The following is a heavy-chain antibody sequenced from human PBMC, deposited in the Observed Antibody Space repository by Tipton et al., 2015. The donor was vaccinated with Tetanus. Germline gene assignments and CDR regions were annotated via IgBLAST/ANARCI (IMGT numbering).Heavy chain of an antibody. J-gene: IGHJ4*02. CDR3: ARVPTNPLAVDRPTDY. CDR2: ISVYNGNT. V-gene: IGHV1-18*01. CDR1: GYTFNTFG. D-gene: IGHD6-19*01. Sequence: QSGPEVKKPGASVKVACKASGYTFNTFGISWVRQAPGQGLEWMGWISVYNGNTNYAQKVQGRVTMTTDTPTSTACMELRSLRSDDTAVYYCARVPTNPLAVDRPTDYWGQGTLVTVSS.